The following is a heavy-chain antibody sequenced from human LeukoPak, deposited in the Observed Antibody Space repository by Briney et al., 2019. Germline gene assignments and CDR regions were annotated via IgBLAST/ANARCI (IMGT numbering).Heavy chain of an antibody. V-gene: IGHV1-2*06. J-gene: IGHJ4*02. D-gene: IGHD1-26*01. CDR2: INPNTGGT. Sequence: ASVKVSCKASGYTFTDYFIQWVRQAPGQGPEWMGRINPNTGGTNYAQKFQGRVTFTIDTSTNTAYMELRSLRSDDTAVYYCAREWEPSLYYFDYWGQGTLVTVSS. CDR3: AREWEPSLYYFDY. CDR1: GYTFTDYF.